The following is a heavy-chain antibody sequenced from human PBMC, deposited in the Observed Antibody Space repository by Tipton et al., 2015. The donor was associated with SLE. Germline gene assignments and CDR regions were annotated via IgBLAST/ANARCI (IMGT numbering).Heavy chain of an antibody. CDR2: IYYSGST. Sequence: LRLSCTVSGGSISSYYWSWIRQPPGKGLEWIGYIYYSGSTNYNPSLKSRVTISVDTSKNQFSLKQSSVTAADTAVYYCARVQWELLGPGGMDVWGQGTTVTVSS. D-gene: IGHD1-26*01. V-gene: IGHV4-59*01. CDR3: ARVQWELLGPGGMDV. J-gene: IGHJ6*02. CDR1: GGSISSYY.